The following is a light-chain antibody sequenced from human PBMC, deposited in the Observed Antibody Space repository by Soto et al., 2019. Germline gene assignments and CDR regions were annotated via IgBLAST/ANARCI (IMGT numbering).Light chain of an antibody. Sequence: EIVLTQSPGTLSLSPGERATLSCRASQSVSSNYLAWYQQKPGQAPRLLIYGASNRATGIPDRFSGSGSGTDFTLTISRLEPEDFAVYYCQQYGGSPWTFGQGTKMEIK. J-gene: IGKJ1*01. V-gene: IGKV3-20*01. CDR2: GAS. CDR3: QQYGGSPWT. CDR1: QSVSSNY.